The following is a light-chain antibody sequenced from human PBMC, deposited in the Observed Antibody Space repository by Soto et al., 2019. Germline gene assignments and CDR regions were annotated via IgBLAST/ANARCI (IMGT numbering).Light chain of an antibody. J-gene: IGLJ3*02. CDR2: EVS. CDR1: SSDVGGYKY. Sequence: QSALTQPASVSGSPGQSITISCTGTSSDVGGYKYVSWYQQHPGKAPKLMIYEVSNRPSGVSNRFSGSKSGNTASLSISGLQAEDEAEYYCSSYTTKSMVVFGGGTKLTVL. CDR3: SSYTTKSMVV. V-gene: IGLV2-14*01.